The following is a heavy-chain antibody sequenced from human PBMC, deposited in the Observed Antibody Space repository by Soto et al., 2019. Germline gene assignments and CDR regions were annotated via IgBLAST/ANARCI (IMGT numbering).Heavy chain of an antibody. J-gene: IGHJ5*02. D-gene: IGHD3-9*01. CDR3: ARTNYDILTGYSRGDWFDP. Sequence: PGGSLRLSCAASGFTFSDYYMSWIRQAPGKGLEWVSYISSSSSYTNYADSVKGRFTISRDNAKNSLYLQMNSLRAEDTAVYYCARTNYDILTGYSRGDWFDPWGQGTLVTVSS. CDR1: GFTFSDYY. V-gene: IGHV3-11*03. CDR2: ISSSSSYT.